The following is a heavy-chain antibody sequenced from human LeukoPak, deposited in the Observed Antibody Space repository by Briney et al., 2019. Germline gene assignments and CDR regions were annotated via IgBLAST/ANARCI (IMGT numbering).Heavy chain of an antibody. CDR1: GYSISSGYY. CDR2: IYHSGST. CDR3: ARDFYGSVSWNWFDP. D-gene: IGHD3-10*01. J-gene: IGHJ5*02. Sequence: SETLSLTCTVSGYSISSGYYWGWIRQPPGKGLEWIGSIYHSGSTYYNPSLKSRVTISVDTSKNQFSLKLSSVTAADTAVYYCARDFYGSVSWNWFDPWGQGTLVTVSS. V-gene: IGHV4-38-2*02.